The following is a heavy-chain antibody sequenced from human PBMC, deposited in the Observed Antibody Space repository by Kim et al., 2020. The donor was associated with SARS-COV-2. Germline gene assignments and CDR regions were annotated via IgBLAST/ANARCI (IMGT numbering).Heavy chain of an antibody. V-gene: IGHV4-34*01. CDR3: ARTPYDYVWGSYRPRGFFDY. J-gene: IGHJ4*02. CDR2: INHSGST. D-gene: IGHD3-16*02. Sequence: SETLSLTCAVYGGSFSGYYWSWIRQPPGKGLEWIGEINHSGSTNYNPSLKSRVTISVDTSKNQFSLKLSSVTAADTAVYYCARTPYDYVWGSYRPRGFFDYWGQGTLVTVSS. CDR1: GGSFSGYY.